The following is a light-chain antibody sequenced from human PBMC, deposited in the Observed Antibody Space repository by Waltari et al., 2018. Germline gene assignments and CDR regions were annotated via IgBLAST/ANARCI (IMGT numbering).Light chain of an antibody. V-gene: IGKV1-39*01. CDR1: QSITTS. CDR2: GAS. Sequence: DIQMTQSPSTLSASVGDTVIISCRASQSITTSLAWYQQKPGKAPDVLIYGASNLESGVPSRFSGSGSGTDFTLTISSLQPEDFATYYCQQSYSTPYTFGQGTKLEIK. CDR3: QQSYSTPYT. J-gene: IGKJ2*01.